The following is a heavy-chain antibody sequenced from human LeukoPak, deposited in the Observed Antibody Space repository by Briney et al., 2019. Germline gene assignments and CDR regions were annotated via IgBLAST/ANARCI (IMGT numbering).Heavy chain of an antibody. V-gene: IGHV1-69*04. CDR3: ARTAKLRFLEWLSAPHDAFDI. J-gene: IGHJ3*02. CDR1: GGTFSSYA. Sequence: VASVKVSCKASGGTFSSYAIGWVRQAPGQGLEWMGRIIPILGIANYAQKFQGRVTITADKSTSTAYMELSSLGSEDTAVYYCARTAKLRFLEWLSAPHDAFDIWGQGTMVTVSS. D-gene: IGHD3-3*01. CDR2: IIPILGIA.